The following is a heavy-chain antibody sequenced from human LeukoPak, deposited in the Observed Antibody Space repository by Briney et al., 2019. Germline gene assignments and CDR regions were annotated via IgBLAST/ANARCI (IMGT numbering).Heavy chain of an antibody. CDR2: IKEDGSEK. D-gene: IGHD6-19*01. CDR3: VTKEPSTSGWSY. V-gene: IGHV3-7*01. CDR1: GFTFSVYW. Sequence: PGGSLRLSCAASGFTFSVYWMSWVRQAPGKGLEWVANIKEDGSEKNYVDSVKGRFTISRDNAENSVYLQMNDLRAEDTGVYYCVTKEPSTSGWSYWGQGTLVTVSS. J-gene: IGHJ4*02.